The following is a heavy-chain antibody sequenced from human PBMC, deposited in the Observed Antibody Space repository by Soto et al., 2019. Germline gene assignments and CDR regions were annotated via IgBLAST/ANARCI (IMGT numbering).Heavy chain of an antibody. CDR3: ARDIGFDYVN. J-gene: IGHJ4*02. D-gene: IGHD3-16*01. CDR1: GFNMMSYW. Sequence: PGGSLRLSCTVSGFNMMSYWMSWVRQAPGKGLEWVASIKEDGSEIYYLQSVRGRFSISRDSAGNALHLTMNYLSAEDTGVYFCARDIGFDYVNWGQGTLVTVSS. CDR2: IKEDGSEI. V-gene: IGHV3-7*01.